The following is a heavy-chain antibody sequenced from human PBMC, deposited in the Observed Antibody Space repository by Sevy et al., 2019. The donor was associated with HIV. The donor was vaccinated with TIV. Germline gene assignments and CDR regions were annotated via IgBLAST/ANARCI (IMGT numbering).Heavy chain of an antibody. Sequence: GGSLRLSCAASGFTFGTYVMNWVRQAPGKGLEWVSGISGSGGSTYYADSVKGRITISRDNSKKTVYLQMNSLRAEDTAVYYCAKGDSSFYGIDVWGQGTTVTVSS. V-gene: IGHV3-23*01. CDR2: ISGSGGST. CDR1: GFTFGTYV. CDR3: AKGDSSFYGIDV. D-gene: IGHD2-15*01. J-gene: IGHJ6*02.